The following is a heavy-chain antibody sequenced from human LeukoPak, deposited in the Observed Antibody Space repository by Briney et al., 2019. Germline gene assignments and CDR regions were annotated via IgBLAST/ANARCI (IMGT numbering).Heavy chain of an antibody. D-gene: IGHD3-10*01. J-gene: IGHJ4*02. CDR1: GFTFSSYA. V-gene: IGHV3-23*01. Sequence: GGSLRLSCAASGFTFSSYAMSWVRQAPGKGLEWVSAISGSGGSTYYADSVKGRLTISRDNSKNTLYLQMNSLRAEDTAVYYCASPYNYYGSGSHYKRFDYWGQGTLVTVSS. CDR3: ASPYNYYGSGSHYKRFDY. CDR2: ISGSGGST.